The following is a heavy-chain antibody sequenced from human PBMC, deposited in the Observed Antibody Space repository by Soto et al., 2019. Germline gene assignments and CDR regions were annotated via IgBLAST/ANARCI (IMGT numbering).Heavy chain of an antibody. D-gene: IGHD6-25*01. V-gene: IGHV3-33*01. Sequence: PGGSLRLSCAATGITFSSYTMYWVRQAPDKGLQWVAGIWDDGSRKYYVDSVEGRFTISRDNSKNTLYLQMNSLRAEDTAVYYCASGGPAAAMPQYNGLDAWGQGSLVTVSS. CDR1: GITFSSYT. CDR2: IWDDGSRK. J-gene: IGHJ5*02. CDR3: ASGGPAAAMPQYNGLDA.